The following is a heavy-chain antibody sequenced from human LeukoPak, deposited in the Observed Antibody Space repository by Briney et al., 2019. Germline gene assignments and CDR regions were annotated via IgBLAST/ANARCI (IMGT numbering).Heavy chain of an antibody. D-gene: IGHD6-19*01. CDR3: ARDSSGWPFDY. CDR1: GFTVSSNF. Sequence: GGSLRLSCAASGFTVSSNFMSWVRQAPGKGLEWVSVIYSGGSTYYADSVKGRFTISRDNPKNTLYLQMSSLRAEDTAMYYCARDSSGWPFDYWGQGTLVTVSS. CDR2: IYSGGST. J-gene: IGHJ4*02. V-gene: IGHV3-66*01.